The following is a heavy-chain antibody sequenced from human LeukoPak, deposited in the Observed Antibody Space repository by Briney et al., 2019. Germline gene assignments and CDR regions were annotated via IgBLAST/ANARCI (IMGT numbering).Heavy chain of an antibody. V-gene: IGHV3-15*01. CDR2: IKSKIDGGTI. CDR3: TTRRQDGW. CDR1: GFTFSDAW. D-gene: IGHD2-15*01. J-gene: IGHJ4*02. Sequence: GGSLRLSCVASGFTFSDAWMSWVRQAPGKGLEWVGRIKSKIDGGTIDYAAPVKGRFTISRDDSTNTLYLQMNSLKTEDTAVYYCTTRRQDGWWGQGTLVTVSS.